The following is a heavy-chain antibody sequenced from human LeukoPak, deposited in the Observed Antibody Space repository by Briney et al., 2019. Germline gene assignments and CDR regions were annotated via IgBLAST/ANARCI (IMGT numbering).Heavy chain of an antibody. J-gene: IGHJ4*02. CDR3: ARSYGDYTLDY. CDR2: INPNSGGT. CDR1: GYNFTSYY. Sequence: GASVKVSCKASGYNFTSYYMHWVRQAPGQGLEWMGWINPNSGGTNYAQKFQGRVTMTRDTSISTAYMELSRLRSDDTAVYYCARSYGDYTLDYWGQATLVTVSS. D-gene: IGHD4-17*01. V-gene: IGHV1-2*02.